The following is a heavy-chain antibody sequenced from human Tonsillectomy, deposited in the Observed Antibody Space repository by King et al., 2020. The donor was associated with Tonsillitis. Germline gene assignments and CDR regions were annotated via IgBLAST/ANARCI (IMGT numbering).Heavy chain of an antibody. Sequence: VQLVQSGAEVKKPGASVKVSCKASGYSFNGYYMHWVRQAPGQGLEWMGWINPNSGGTKYAQKFQGRVTMTRDTSISTAYMELSRLSSDDTAIYYCARTTVTEAFDIWGQGTYVTVSS. CDR1: GYSFNGYY. V-gene: IGHV1-2*02. D-gene: IGHD4-17*01. CDR3: ARTTVTEAFDI. CDR2: INPNSGGT. J-gene: IGHJ3*02.